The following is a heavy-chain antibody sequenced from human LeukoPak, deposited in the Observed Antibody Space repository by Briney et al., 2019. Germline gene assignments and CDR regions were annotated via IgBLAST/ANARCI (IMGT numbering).Heavy chain of an antibody. CDR2: INHSGST. V-gene: IGHV4-34*01. CDR1: GGSFSGYY. J-gene: IGHJ5*02. CDR3: ARHKSLYYDYVWGSYRLNWFDP. D-gene: IGHD3-16*02. Sequence: SETLSLTCAVYGGSFSGYYWSWIRQPPGKGLEWIGEINHSGSTNYNPSLESRVTISVDTSKNQFSLKLSSVTAADTAVYYCARHKSLYYDYVWGSYRLNWFDPWGQGTLVTVSS.